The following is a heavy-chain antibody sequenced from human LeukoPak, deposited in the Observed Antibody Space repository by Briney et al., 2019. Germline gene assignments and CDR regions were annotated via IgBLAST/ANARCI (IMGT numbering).Heavy chain of an antibody. J-gene: IGHJ4*02. D-gene: IGHD6-13*01. CDR3: ARSRGVAAAGLDY. Sequence: PSETLSLTCTVSGGSISSSSYYWGWIRQPPGKGLEWIGSIYYSGSTYYNPSLKSRVTISVDTSKNQFSLKLSSVTAADTAVYYCARSRGVAAAGLDYWGQGTLVTVSS. CDR2: IYYSGST. CDR1: GGSISSSSYY. V-gene: IGHV4-39*07.